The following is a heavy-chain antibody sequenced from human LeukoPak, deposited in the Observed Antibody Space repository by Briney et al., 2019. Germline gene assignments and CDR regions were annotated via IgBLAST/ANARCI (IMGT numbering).Heavy chain of an antibody. Sequence: GGSLRLSCAASGFTFSSYGMHWVRQAPGKGLEWVAFIRYDGSNKYYADSVKGRFTISRDNSKNTLYLQMNSLRAEDTAVYYCAKDRSVFCGGDCSGPAYWGKGTLVTVSS. CDR3: AKDRSVFCGGDCSGPAY. CDR2: IRYDGSNK. D-gene: IGHD2-21*01. CDR1: GFTFSSYG. V-gene: IGHV3-30*02. J-gene: IGHJ4*02.